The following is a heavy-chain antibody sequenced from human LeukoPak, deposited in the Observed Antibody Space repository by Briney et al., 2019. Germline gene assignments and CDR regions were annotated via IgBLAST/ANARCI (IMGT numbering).Heavy chain of an antibody. CDR2: ISGSGGST. Sequence: GGSLRLSCAASGFAFSSYAMTWVRQAPGKGLEWVSAISGSGGSTYYADSVKGRFTISRDNSKNTLYLQMNSLRAEDTAVYYCAKGGLSGSYSNWGQGTLVTVSS. CDR1: GFAFSSYA. J-gene: IGHJ4*02. D-gene: IGHD1-26*01. CDR3: AKGGLSGSYSN. V-gene: IGHV3-23*01.